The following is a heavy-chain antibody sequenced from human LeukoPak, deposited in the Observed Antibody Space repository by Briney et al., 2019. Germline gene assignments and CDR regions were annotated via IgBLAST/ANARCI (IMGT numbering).Heavy chain of an antibody. Sequence: GGSLRLSCATSGFIFSNYWMHWVRQDPGKGLMWVSRINSDGTTINYADSVKGRFTISRDNAKNTLYLQMNSPRVEDTAVYYCARDWWFDPWGQGTLVTVSS. CDR2: INSDGTTI. CDR1: GFIFSNYW. V-gene: IGHV3-74*01. J-gene: IGHJ5*02. CDR3: ARDWWFDP.